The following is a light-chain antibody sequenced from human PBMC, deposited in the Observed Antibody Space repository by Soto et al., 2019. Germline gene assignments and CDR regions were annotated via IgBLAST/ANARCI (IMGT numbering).Light chain of an antibody. Sequence: EIVFTQSPATLSLSPGERATLSCRASQSVSTYLAWYQQRPGQAPRLLIYDASDRATDIPPRFSGSGSGTDFTLTISSREPEDFAVYDCQQRRSWPPTIAFGQGTRLEI. CDR1: QSVSTY. V-gene: IGKV3-11*01. J-gene: IGKJ5*01. CDR3: QQRRSWPPTIA. CDR2: DAS.